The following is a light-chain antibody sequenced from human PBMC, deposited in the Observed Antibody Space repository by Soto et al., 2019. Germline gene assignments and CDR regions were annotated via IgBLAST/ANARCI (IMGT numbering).Light chain of an antibody. CDR2: GAS. Sequence: EVVLTQSPGTLSLSPGERATLSCRASQGVTTAYLAWYQHKPGQAPRLLIYGASNRATGIPDRFSGSGSGTDFTLTISRLEPEDFAVSSCQQYGASPLFTFGPGTKVDLQ. V-gene: IGKV3-20*01. J-gene: IGKJ3*01. CDR1: QGVTTAY. CDR3: QQYGASPLFT.